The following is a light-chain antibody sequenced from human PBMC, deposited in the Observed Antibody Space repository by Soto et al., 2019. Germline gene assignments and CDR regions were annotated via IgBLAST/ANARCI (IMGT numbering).Light chain of an antibody. CDR2: KAS. J-gene: IGKJ5*01. Sequence: IQMTQSPPTLSASVGDRVTITCRASQSINNWLAWYQQKPGKAPKLLIYKASSLESGVPSRFSGSGSGTEFTLTISSLQPDDFATYYCQQYNSYCTFGQGTRLEIK. CDR1: QSINNW. CDR3: QQYNSYCT. V-gene: IGKV1-5*03.